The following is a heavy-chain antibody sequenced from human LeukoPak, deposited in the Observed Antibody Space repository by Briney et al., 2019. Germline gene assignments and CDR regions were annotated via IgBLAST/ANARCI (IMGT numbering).Heavy chain of an antibody. Sequence: GGSLRLSCAASGFTFSSYAMSWVRQAPGKGLEWVSAISGSGGSTYCADSVKGRFTISRDNSKNTLYLQMNSLRAEDTAVYYCAKENIGTMVRGVSYFDYWGQGTLVTVSS. V-gene: IGHV3-23*01. CDR3: AKENIGTMVRGVSYFDY. D-gene: IGHD3-10*01. J-gene: IGHJ4*02. CDR2: ISGSGGST. CDR1: GFTFSSYA.